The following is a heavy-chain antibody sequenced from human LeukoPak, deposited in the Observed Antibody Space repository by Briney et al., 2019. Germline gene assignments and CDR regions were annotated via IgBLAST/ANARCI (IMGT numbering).Heavy chain of an antibody. CDR2: INHSGST. J-gene: IGHJ4*02. CDR3: ARSLILDY. Sequence: SVTLSLTCAVYGGSFSGYYWSWIRQPPGKGLEWIGEINHSGSTNYNPSLKSRVTISVDTSKNQFSLKLSSVTAADTAVYYCARSLILDYWGQGTLVTVSS. D-gene: IGHD3-16*01. V-gene: IGHV4-34*01. CDR1: GGSFSGYY.